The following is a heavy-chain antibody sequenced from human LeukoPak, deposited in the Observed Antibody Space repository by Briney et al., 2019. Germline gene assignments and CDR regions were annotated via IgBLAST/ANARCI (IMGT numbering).Heavy chain of an antibody. CDR2: IIPILGIA. Sequence: GASVKVSCKASGYTFTGYYMHWVRQAPGQGLEWMGRIIPILGIANYAQKFQGRVTITADKSTSTAYMELSSLRSEDTAVYYCATRMAKDAFDIWGQGTMVTVSS. J-gene: IGHJ3*02. CDR1: GYTFTGYY. D-gene: IGHD2-8*01. CDR3: ATRMAKDAFDI. V-gene: IGHV1-69*02.